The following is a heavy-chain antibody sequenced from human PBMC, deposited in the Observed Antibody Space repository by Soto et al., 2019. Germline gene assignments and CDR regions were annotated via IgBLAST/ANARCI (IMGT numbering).Heavy chain of an antibody. V-gene: IGHV3-23*01. Sequence: EVQLLESGGGLVQPGGSLRLSCAASGFTFSSYAMKWVRQAPGKGLEWVSLIGESGTPTYYADSVKGRFTISRDNSGNTLFREMDSLRAEDTAVYYCARDIPGVLYYCMDVWGQGTTVTVSS. CDR3: ARDIPGVLYYCMDV. CDR1: GFTFSSYA. CDR2: IGESGTPT. J-gene: IGHJ6*02. D-gene: IGHD2-2*01.